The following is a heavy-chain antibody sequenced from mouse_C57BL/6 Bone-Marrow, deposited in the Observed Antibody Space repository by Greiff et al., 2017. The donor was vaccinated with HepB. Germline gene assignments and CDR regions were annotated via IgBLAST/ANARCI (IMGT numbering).Heavy chain of an antibody. CDR1: GFNIKNTY. CDR3: ASYYYGTAWFAY. V-gene: IGHV14-3*01. D-gene: IGHD1-1*01. Sequence: EVKLQESVAELVRPGASVKLSCTASGFNIKNTYMHWVKQRPEQGLEWIGRIDPANGNTKYAPKFQGKATITADTSSNTAYLQLSSLTSEDTAIYYCASYYYGTAWFAYWGQGTLVTVSA. CDR2: IDPANGNT. J-gene: IGHJ3*01.